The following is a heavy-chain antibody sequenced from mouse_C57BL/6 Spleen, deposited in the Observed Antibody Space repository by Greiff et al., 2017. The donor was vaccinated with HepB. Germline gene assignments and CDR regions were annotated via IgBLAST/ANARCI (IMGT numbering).Heavy chain of an antibody. CDR3: ARDGGYWYFDV. CDR2: ISDGGSYT. D-gene: IGHD1-1*02. Sequence: EVPPVESGGGLVKPGGFLKLSCAASGFTFRSHSMSLVCQTPEKRPEWVATISDGGSYTYYPDNVKGRFTISRDNAKNNLYLQMSHLKSEDTAMYYCARDGGYWYFDVWGAGTTVTVSS. V-gene: IGHV5-4*01. J-gene: IGHJ1*01. CDR1: GFTFRSHS.